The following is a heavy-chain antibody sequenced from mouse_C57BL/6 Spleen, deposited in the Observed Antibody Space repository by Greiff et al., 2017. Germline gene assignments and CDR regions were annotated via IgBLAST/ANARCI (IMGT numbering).Heavy chain of an antibody. Sequence: QVQLKQPGAELVMPGASVKLSCKASGYTFTSYWMHWVKQRPGQGLEWIGEIDPSDSDTNYNQKFKGKSTLTVDKSSSTAYMQLSSLTSEDSAVYYCARRGYGSSPMDYWGQGTSVTVSS. CDR2: IDPSDSDT. CDR3: ARRGYGSSPMDY. J-gene: IGHJ4*01. CDR1: GYTFTSYW. V-gene: IGHV1-69*01. D-gene: IGHD1-1*01.